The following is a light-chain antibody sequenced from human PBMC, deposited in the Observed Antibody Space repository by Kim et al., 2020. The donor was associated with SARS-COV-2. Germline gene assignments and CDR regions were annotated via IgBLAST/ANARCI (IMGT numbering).Light chain of an antibody. CDR2: QAS. J-gene: IGKJ2*01. V-gene: IGKV1-5*03. CDR3: QHYIRFPYT. Sequence: SAAVGDRVTMTCRASQSVDTWLAWYQQKPGKAPNLLIYQASSLQIGVPSRFSGSGSGAEFTLTISSLQPEDFATYYCQHYIRFPYTFGQGTKLEI. CDR1: QSVDTW.